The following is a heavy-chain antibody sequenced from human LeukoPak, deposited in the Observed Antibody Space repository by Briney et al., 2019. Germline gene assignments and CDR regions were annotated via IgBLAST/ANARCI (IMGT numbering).Heavy chain of an antibody. CDR2: IYYSGST. CDR3: ARAPYYYDSSGYAGIDAFDI. D-gene: IGHD3-22*01. V-gene: IGHV4-39*07. CDR1: GGSISSSSYY. J-gene: IGHJ3*02. Sequence: PSETLSLTCTVSGGSISSSSYYWGWIRQPPGKGLEWIGSIYYSGSTYYNPSLKSRVTMSVDTSKNQFSLKLSSVTAADTAVYYCARAPYYYDSSGYAGIDAFDIWGQGTMVTVSS.